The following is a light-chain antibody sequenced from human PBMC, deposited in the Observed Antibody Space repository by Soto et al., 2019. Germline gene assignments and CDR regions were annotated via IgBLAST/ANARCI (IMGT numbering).Light chain of an antibody. CDR3: QQYDDWPWT. V-gene: IGKV3-15*01. CDR1: QSVNSN. J-gene: IGKJ1*01. CDR2: GAS. Sequence: EIFLTQYPATLSGSPGDRATLSWRASQSVNSNLAWYHLKPGQAPRLLIYGASIRAAGIPARFTGSESGTEFTLSISSLKPEDFAVYYCQQYDDWPWTFGHGTQVDIK.